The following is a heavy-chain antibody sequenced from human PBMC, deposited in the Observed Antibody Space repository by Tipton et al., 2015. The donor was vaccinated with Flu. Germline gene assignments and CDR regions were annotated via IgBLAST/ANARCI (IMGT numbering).Heavy chain of an antibody. CDR1: GFTVSSNY. CDR3: ARVEAYSRCLGY. J-gene: IGHJ4*02. V-gene: IGHV3-53*01. Sequence: SLRLSCAASGFTVSSNYMSWVRQAPGKGLEWVSVIYSGGSTYYADSEKGRFTISRDNSKNTLYLQMNSLRAEDTAVYYCARVEAYSRCLGYWGQGTLVTASS. D-gene: IGHD5-18*01. CDR2: IYSGGST.